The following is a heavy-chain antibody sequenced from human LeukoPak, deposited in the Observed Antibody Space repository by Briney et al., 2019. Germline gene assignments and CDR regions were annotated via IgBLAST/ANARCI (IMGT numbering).Heavy chain of an antibody. J-gene: IGHJ6*03. D-gene: IGHD6-6*01. CDR2: ISSSDTYI. V-gene: IGHV3-21*01. Sequence: NHGGSLRLSCAASGFTFSSYSMNWVRQAPGKGLEWVSSISSSDTYIYHADSVKGRFTISRDNAKNSLYLQMNSLRVEDTAVYYCARTGSWSRYYYYMDVWGKGTTVTVSS. CDR1: GFTFSSYS. CDR3: ARTGSWSRYYYYMDV.